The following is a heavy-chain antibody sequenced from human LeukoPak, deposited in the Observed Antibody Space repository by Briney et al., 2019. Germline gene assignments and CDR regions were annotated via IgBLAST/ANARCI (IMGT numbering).Heavy chain of an antibody. CDR3: ARDGTTVTTLDAFDI. D-gene: IGHD4-17*01. V-gene: IGHV3-9*01. CDR2: ISWNSGSI. J-gene: IGHJ3*02. CDR1: GFTFSNFA. Sequence: GGSLRLSCAASGFTFSNFAMSWVRQAPGKGLEWVSGISWNSGSIGYADSVKGRFTISRDNAKNSLYLQMNSLRAEDTAVYYCARDGTTVTTLDAFDIWGQGTMVTVSS.